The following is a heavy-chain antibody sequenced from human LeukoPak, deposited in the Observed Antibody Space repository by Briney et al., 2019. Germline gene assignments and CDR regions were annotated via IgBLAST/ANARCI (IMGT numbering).Heavy chain of an antibody. CDR1: GFTFSSYS. CDR2: ISSSSSYI. D-gene: IGHD3-9*01. V-gene: IGHV3-21*01. Sequence: PGGSLRLSCAASGFTFSSYSMNWVRQAPGKGLEWVSSISSSSSYIYYADSVKGRFTISRDNAKNSLYLQMNSLRAEVTAVYYCARYFDRYDAFDIWGQGTMVTVSS. J-gene: IGHJ3*02. CDR3: ARYFDRYDAFDI.